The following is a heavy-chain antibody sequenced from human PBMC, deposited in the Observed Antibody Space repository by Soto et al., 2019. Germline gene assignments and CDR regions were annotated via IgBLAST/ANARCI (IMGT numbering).Heavy chain of an antibody. CDR1: GGYISSGGYY. CDR3: ARAAGHYFDY. CDR2: IYYSGST. V-gene: IGHV4-31*03. Sequence: SETLSLTCTVSGGYISSGGYYWNWIRQHPGKGLEWIGYIYYSGSTYYNPSLKSRVTISVDTSKNQFSLKLSSVTAADTAVYYGARAAGHYFDYWGHGTLVTVSS. J-gene: IGHJ4*01.